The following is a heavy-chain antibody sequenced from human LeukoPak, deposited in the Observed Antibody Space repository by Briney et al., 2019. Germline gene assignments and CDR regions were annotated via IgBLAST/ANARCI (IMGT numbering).Heavy chain of an antibody. J-gene: IGHJ3*02. Sequence: SQTLSLTCTVSGGSISSGSYYWSWIRQPAGKGLEWIGRIYTSGSTNYNPSLKSRVTISVDTSKNQFSLKLSSVTAADTAVYYCARGWRYDSSGYYSPDAFDIWGQGTMVTVSS. CDR1: GGSISSGSYY. V-gene: IGHV4-61*02. CDR3: ARGWRYDSSGYYSPDAFDI. D-gene: IGHD3-22*01. CDR2: IYTSGST.